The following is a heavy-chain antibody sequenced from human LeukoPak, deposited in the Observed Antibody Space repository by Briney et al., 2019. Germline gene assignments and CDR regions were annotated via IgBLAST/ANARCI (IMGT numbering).Heavy chain of an antibody. CDR3: ARPFRPFSSSWHNWFDP. J-gene: IGHJ5*02. V-gene: IGHV3-74*01. CDR1: GFTFSSYW. CDR2: INSDGSST. D-gene: IGHD6-13*01. Sequence: GGSLRLSCAASGFTFSSYWMHWVRQALGKGLVWVSRINSDGSSTSYADSVKGRFTISRDNAKNTLYLQMNSLRAEDTAVYYCARPFRPFSSSWHNWFDPWGQGTLVTVSS.